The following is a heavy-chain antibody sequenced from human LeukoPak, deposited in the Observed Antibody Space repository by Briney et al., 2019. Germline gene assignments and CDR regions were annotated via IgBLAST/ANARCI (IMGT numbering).Heavy chain of an antibody. CDR3: ARDPRYCTNGVCPQAFDY. J-gene: IGHJ4*02. CDR1: GYTFTGYY. CDR2: INPNSGGT. V-gene: IGHV1-2*02. D-gene: IGHD2-8*01. Sequence: ASVKVSCKASGYTFTGYYIHWVRQAPGQGLEWMGWINPNSGGTNYAQKFQGRVTMTRDTSISTAYMELSRLRSDDTAVYYCARDPRYCTNGVCPQAFDYWGQGTLVTVSS.